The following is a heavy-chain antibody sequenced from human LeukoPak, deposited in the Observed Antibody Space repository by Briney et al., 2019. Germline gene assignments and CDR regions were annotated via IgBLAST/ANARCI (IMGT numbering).Heavy chain of an antibody. Sequence: GGSLRLSCAASGFTFTTYWMGWVRQAPGKGLEWVSSISSSSSYIYYADSVKGRFTISRDNAKNSLYLQMNSLRAEDTAVYYCARENYPADIVVVPAAMGGYYYYYYMDVWGKGTTVTVSS. D-gene: IGHD2-2*01. V-gene: IGHV3-21*01. J-gene: IGHJ6*03. CDR1: GFTFTTYW. CDR3: ARENYPADIVVVPAAMGGYYYYYYMDV. CDR2: ISSSSSYI.